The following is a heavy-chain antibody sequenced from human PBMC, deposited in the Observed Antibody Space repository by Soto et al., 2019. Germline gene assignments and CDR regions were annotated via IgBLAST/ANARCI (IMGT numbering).Heavy chain of an antibody. D-gene: IGHD2-15*01. Sequence: PSETLSLTCTVSGGSISSSSYYWGWIRHPPGKGLEWIGNIYYSGNIYYNPSLKSRVTISVDTSKNQLSLKLSSVTAADTAVYYCAKEYGGIDYWGQGTLVTVSS. CDR1: GGSISSSSYY. V-gene: IGHV4-39*02. CDR3: AKEYGGIDY. J-gene: IGHJ4*02. CDR2: IYYSGNI.